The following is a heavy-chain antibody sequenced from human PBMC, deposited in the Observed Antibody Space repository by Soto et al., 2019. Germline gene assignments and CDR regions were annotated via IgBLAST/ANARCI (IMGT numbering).Heavy chain of an antibody. J-gene: IGHJ3*02. Sequence: GGSLRLSCTASGFTFGDYAMSWFRQAPGKGLEWVGFIRSKAYGGTTEYAASVKGRFTISRDDSKSIAYLQMNSLKTEDTAVYYCTRRGLADGIVGAAIPYDAFDIWGQGTMVTVSS. CDR2: IRSKAYGGTT. CDR1: GFTFGDYA. V-gene: IGHV3-49*03. D-gene: IGHD1-26*01. CDR3: TRRGLADGIVGAAIPYDAFDI.